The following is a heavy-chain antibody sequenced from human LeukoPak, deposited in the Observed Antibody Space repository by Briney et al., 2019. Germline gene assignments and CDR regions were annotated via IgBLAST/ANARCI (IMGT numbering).Heavy chain of an antibody. D-gene: IGHD3-10*01. CDR1: GGSISSYY. V-gene: IGHV4-59*01. Sequence: SETLSLTCTVSGGSISSYYWSWIRQPPGKGLEWIGYIYYSGSTNYNPSLKSRVTISVDTSKNQFSLKLSSVTAADTAVYYCARVAAFGDTLDYWGQGTLVTVSS. CDR3: ARVAAFGDTLDY. J-gene: IGHJ4*02. CDR2: IYYSGST.